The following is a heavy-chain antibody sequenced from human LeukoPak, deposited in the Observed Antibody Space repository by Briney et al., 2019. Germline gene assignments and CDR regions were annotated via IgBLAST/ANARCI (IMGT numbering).Heavy chain of an antibody. V-gene: IGHV4-39*07. D-gene: IGHD6-19*01. CDR1: GGSISSSSYY. J-gene: IGHJ4*02. CDR2: IYYSGST. Sequence: SETPSLTCTVSGGSISSSSYYWGWIRQPPGKGLEWIGSIYYSGSTYYNPSLKSRVTISVDTSKNQFSLKLSSVTAADTAVYYCARGTSVAGPGVDYWGQGTLVTVSS. CDR3: ARGTSVAGPGVDY.